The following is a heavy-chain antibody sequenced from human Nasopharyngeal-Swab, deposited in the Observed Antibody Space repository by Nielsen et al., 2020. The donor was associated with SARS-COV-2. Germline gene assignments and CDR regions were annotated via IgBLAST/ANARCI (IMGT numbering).Heavy chain of an antibody. CDR2: IDPSDSYT. Sequence: VRQMPGKGLEWMGRIDPSDSYTNYSPSFQGHVTISADKSISTAYLQWSSLKASDTAMYCCARQGITIFGVVTYGMDVWGQGTTVTVSS. D-gene: IGHD3-3*01. J-gene: IGHJ6*02. V-gene: IGHV5-10-1*01. CDR3: ARQGITIFGVVTYGMDV.